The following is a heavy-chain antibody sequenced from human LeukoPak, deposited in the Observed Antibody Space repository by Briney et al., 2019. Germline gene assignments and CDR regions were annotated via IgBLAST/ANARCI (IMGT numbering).Heavy chain of an antibody. J-gene: IGHJ5*02. V-gene: IGHV3-74*01. CDR3: AKDQAGA. D-gene: IGHD1-26*01. CDR2: INSDGSNQ. Sequence: GGSLRLSCAASGFTFSSYWMHWVRQAPGKGLVWVSRINSDGSNQFYADSVKGRFTISRDNGKNTLYLQMNSLGAEDTAVYYCAKDQAGAWGQGTRVTVSS. CDR1: GFTFSSYW.